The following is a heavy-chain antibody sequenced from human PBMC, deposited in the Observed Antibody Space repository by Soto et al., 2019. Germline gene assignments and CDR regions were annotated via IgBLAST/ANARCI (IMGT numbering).Heavy chain of an antibody. D-gene: IGHD7-27*01. V-gene: IGHV1-8*01. CDR3: ARNRRETGDFDY. CDR2: MDPSTGNT. J-gene: IGHJ4*02. CDR1: GYSFTTYD. Sequence: QVQLVQSGAKVKKAGASVKVSCKASGYSFTTYDINWMRQASGQGLEWLGWMDPSTGNTGYAQKFQGRVTMTRDTSMNTAFMELSSLTYEDTAVYYCARNRRETGDFDYWGRGTLVTVSS.